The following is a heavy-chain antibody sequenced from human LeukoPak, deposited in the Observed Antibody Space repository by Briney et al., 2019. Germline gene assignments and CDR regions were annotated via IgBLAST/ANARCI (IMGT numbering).Heavy chain of an antibody. V-gene: IGHV4-59*01. CDR2: IYYSGST. D-gene: IGHD3-9*01. CDR3: ARPHYDILTGYFNWFDP. CDR1: GGSISSYY. Sequence: SETLSLTCTVSGGSISSYYWSWIRQPPGKGLEWIGYIYYSGSTNYNPSLKSRVTISVDPFKNQFSLKLSSVTAADTAVYYCARPHYDILTGYFNWFDPWGQGTLVTVSS. J-gene: IGHJ5*02.